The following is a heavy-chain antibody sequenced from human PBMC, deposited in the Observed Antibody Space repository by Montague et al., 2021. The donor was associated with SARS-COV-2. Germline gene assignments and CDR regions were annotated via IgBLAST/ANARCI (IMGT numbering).Heavy chain of an antibody. V-gene: IGHV4-39*01. Sequence: SETLSLTCTVSGASISSSDYYWGWIRQPPGKGLEWIGSLFYSVNTYYKPSLKSRVTISVDTSKNQFSLKLSSVSAADTAVYYCSRTNYDFWRGHQRGGAFDIWGQGTMGTVSS. D-gene: IGHD3-3*01. CDR1: GASISSSDYY. CDR3: SRTNYDFWRGHQRGGAFDI. CDR2: LFYSVNT. J-gene: IGHJ3*02.